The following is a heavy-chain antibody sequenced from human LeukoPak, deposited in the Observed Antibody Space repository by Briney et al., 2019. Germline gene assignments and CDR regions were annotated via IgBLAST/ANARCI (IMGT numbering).Heavy chain of an antibody. D-gene: IGHD6-13*01. CDR2: ISGSGGST. J-gene: IGHJ1*01. CDR3: AKSPRPPGIAAH. Sequence: TGGSLRLSCAASGFTFSSYAMSWVRQAPGKGLEWVSAISGSGGSTYYADSVKGRFTISRDNSKNTLYLQMNSLRAEDTAVYYCAKSPRPPGIAAHWGQGTLVTASS. CDR1: GFTFSSYA. V-gene: IGHV3-23*01.